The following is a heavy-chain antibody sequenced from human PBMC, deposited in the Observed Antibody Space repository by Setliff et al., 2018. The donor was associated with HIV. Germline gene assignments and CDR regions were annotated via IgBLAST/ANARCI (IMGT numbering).Heavy chain of an antibody. CDR1: GYTFTSYY. CDR3: VSPMRVSQAFDI. J-gene: IGHJ3*02. Sequence: ASVKVSCKASGYTFTSYYVHFVRQAPGQGPEWMGIINPNGGSTNYAQEFEGRVAMTADTSTNNVHMYLSSLRSEDTAIYYCVSPMRVSQAFDIWGQGTMVTVSS. V-gene: IGHV1-46*01. CDR2: INPNGGST.